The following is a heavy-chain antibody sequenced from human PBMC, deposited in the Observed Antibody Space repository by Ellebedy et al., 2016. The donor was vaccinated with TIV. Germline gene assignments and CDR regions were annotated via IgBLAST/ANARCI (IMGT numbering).Heavy chain of an antibody. V-gene: IGHV4-39*01. CDR2: MYYSGTT. CDR3: ARWFGELLYVRWFDP. Sequence: GSLRLSCTVSGGSIDSSSNYWGWIRQPPGKGLEWIGSMYYSGTTYYNPSLKSRVTISVDTSKSKFSLKLTSVTAADTAVYYCARWFGELLYVRWFDPWGQGILVTVSS. J-gene: IGHJ5*02. CDR1: GGSIDSSSNY. D-gene: IGHD3-10*01.